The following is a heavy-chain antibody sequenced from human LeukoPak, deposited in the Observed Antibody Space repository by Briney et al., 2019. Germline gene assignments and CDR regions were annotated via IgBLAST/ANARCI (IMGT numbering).Heavy chain of an antibody. CDR3: VRVESYDKNDYYRPFDC. V-gene: IGHV3-21*01. CDR1: GFTFSSYA. CDR2: ISSSSSYI. D-gene: IGHD3-22*01. J-gene: IGHJ4*02. Sequence: GGSLRLSCAASGFTFSSYAMSWVRQAPGKGLEWVSSISSSSSYIYYADSVKGRFTISRDNAKNSLYLQMNSLRAEDTAVYYCVRVESYDKNDYYRPFDCWGQGTLVTVSS.